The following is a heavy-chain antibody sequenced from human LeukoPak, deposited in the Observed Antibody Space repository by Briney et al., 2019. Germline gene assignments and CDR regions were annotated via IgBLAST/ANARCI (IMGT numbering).Heavy chain of an antibody. D-gene: IGHD1-14*01. CDR2: INHSGST. V-gene: IGHV4-34*01. J-gene: IGHJ4*02. CDR3: AFITRDNFDY. Sequence: SETLSLTCAVYGGSFSGYYWSWIRQPPGKGLEWIGEINHSGSTNYNPSLKSRVTISVDTSKNQFSLKLSSVTAADTAVYYCAFITRDNFDYWGQGTLVTVSS. CDR1: GGSFSGYY.